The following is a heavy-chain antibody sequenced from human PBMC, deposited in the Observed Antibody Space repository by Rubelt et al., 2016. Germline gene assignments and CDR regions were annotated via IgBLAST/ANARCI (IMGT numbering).Heavy chain of an antibody. V-gene: IGHV1-2*02. Sequence: GQLVQSGAEVKKPGASVKVSCKASGYTFAGHYMHWVRQAPGQGLEWMGWINPSSGGTGYAQKFQGRVTMTRDTSISTAYMELSRLRSDDTAVYYCARLLATSGYYYFDYWGQGTLVTVSS. J-gene: IGHJ4*02. CDR1: GYTFAGHY. CDR2: INPSSGGT. D-gene: IGHD2-2*01. CDR3: ARLLATSGYYYFDY.